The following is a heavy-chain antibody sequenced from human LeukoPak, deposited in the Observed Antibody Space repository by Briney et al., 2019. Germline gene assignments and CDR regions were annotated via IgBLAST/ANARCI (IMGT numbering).Heavy chain of an antibody. CDR3: ARVKTTMIVATRAFDI. V-gene: IGHV4-34*01. D-gene: IGHD3-22*01. Sequence: PSETLSLTCAVYGGSFSGYYWSWIRQPPGKGLEWIWEIYHSGSTNYNPSIKSRVNIPVDTSKNQFSLKLRSVTAADTAVYYCARVKTTMIVATRAFDIWGQGTMVTVSS. CDR1: GGSFSGYY. J-gene: IGHJ3*02. CDR2: IYHSGST.